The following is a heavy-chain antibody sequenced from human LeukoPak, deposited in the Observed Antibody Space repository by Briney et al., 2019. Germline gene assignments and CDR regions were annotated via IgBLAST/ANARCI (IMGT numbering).Heavy chain of an antibody. J-gene: IGHJ4*02. CDR3: ACSYGDYGALDY. V-gene: IGHV4-59*01. CDR1: GGSISSYY. D-gene: IGHD4-17*01. Sequence: SETLSLTCTVSGGSISSYYWSWIRQPPGKGLEWIGYIYYSGCTNYNPSLKSRVTISVDTSKNQFSLKLSSVTAADTAVYYCACSYGDYGALDYWGQGTLVTVSS. CDR2: IYYSGCT.